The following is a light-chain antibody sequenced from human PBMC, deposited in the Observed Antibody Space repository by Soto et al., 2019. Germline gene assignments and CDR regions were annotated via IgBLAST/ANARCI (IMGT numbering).Light chain of an antibody. J-gene: IGLJ1*01. Sequence: QSVLTQTASVSGSPGQSITMSCTGTSSDVGGYNFVSWYQQHPGKAPKLIVHEVANRLSGVSGRFSGSKSGNTAFLTISGLQAEDEADYYCCSYAGSYTYVFGTGTKV. V-gene: IGLV2-14*03. CDR2: EVA. CDR1: SSDVGGYNF. CDR3: CSYAGSYTYV.